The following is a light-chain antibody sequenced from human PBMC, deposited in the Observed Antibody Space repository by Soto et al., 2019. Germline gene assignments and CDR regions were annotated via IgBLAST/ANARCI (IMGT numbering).Light chain of an antibody. CDR3: SSSTTSITSHVT. CDR1: SSDVGGSDY. J-gene: IGLJ2*01. V-gene: IGLV2-14*01. Sequence: QSALTQPASVSGSPGQSITISCTGTSSDVGGSDYVSWYQQEPGKAPKLIIFGVTNRPSGVSNRFSGSKSGNTASLTISALQAEDEADYYCSSSTTSITSHVTFGGGTKLTVL. CDR2: GVT.